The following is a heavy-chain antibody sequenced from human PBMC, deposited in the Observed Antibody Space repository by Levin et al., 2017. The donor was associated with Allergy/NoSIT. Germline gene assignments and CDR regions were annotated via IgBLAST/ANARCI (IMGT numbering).Heavy chain of an antibody. J-gene: IGHJ3*02. CDR2: IYYSGST. CDR1: GGSISSSSYY. D-gene: IGHD2-2*01. V-gene: IGHV4-39*07. Sequence: PGGSLRLSCTVSGGSISSSSYYWGWIRQPPGKGLEWIGSIYYSGSTYYNPSLKSRVTISVDTSKNQFSLKLSSVTAADTAVYYCARDPAPLPPAAVDAFDIWGQGTMVTVSS. CDR3: ARDPAPLPPAAVDAFDI.